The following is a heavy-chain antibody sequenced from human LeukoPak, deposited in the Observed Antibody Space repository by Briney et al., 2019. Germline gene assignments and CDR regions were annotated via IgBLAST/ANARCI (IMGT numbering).Heavy chain of an antibody. J-gene: IGHJ4*02. CDR3: AKRGDVNPWGIAVAGTRDYYFDY. D-gene: IGHD6-19*01. V-gene: IGHV3-30*18. CDR2: ISYDGSNK. CDR1: GFTFCSYG. Sequence: GGSLRLSCAASGFTFCSYGIHWVRQAPGKGLEWVAVISYDGSNKYYADSVKGRFTISRDNSKNTLYLQMNSLRAEDTAVYYCAKRGDVNPWGIAVAGTRDYYFDYWGQGTLVTVSS.